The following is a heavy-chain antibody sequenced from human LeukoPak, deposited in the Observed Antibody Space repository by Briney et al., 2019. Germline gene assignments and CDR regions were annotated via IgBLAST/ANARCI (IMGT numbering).Heavy chain of an antibody. V-gene: IGHV4-34*01. J-gene: IGHJ4*02. CDR3: ARRVNSDYDLRIFNY. Sequence: PSETLSLTCAVYGGSFSGYYWTWLRQPPGKGLEWIGEIDHSGSTNYNPSLKSRATISVDTSKNQFSLDVTSVTAADTAVYYCARRVNSDYDLRIFNYWGQGTLVTVSS. D-gene: IGHD5-12*01. CDR1: GGSFSGYY. CDR2: IDHSGST.